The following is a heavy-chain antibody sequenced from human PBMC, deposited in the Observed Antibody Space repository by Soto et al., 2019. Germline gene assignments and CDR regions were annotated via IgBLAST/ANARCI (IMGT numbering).Heavy chain of an antibody. V-gene: IGHV3-23*01. CDR2: ISCCGGTA. D-gene: IGHD6-19*01. CDR1: GFTFNKYA. CDR3: AKADGAQWLLPHLEN. Sequence: EVHLLQSGGGLVRPGESLRLSCEASGFTFNKYAMSWVRQAPGEGLEWVSGISCCGGTASYADSVRGRFTIARDDSKNTLYLHMNSLRVEDTAEYFCAKADGAQWLLPHLENWGRGTLVTVS. J-gene: IGHJ4*02.